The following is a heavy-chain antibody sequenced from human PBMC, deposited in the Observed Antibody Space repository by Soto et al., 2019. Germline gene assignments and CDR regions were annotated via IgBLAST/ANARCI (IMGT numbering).Heavy chain of an antibody. Sequence: ASVKVSCKASGGTFSSYAISWVRQAPGQGLEWMGGIIPIFGTANYAQKFQGRVTITADESTSTAYMELSSLRSEDTAVYYCAGTTGIATPSSFDYWGQGTLVTVSS. J-gene: IGHJ4*02. CDR3: AGTTGIATPSSFDY. CDR1: GGTFSSYA. D-gene: IGHD6-13*01. V-gene: IGHV1-69*13. CDR2: IIPIFGTA.